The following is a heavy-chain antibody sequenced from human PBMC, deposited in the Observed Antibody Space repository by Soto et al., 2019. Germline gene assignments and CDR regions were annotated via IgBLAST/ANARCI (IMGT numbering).Heavy chain of an antibody. Sequence: QVQLVQSGAEVKKPGSSVKVSCKTSGGPFNNHAINWVRQAPGQGLEWVGLDIPTLATADYAQKFQGRVTMTEDEGTTTASMELSSLRSDDPGVYYCARDYGEIDAVDIWGRGTLVTVSS. J-gene: IGHJ3*02. D-gene: IGHD4-17*01. V-gene: IGHV1-69*01. CDR3: ARDYGEIDAVDI. CDR2: DIPTLATA. CDR1: GGPFNNHA.